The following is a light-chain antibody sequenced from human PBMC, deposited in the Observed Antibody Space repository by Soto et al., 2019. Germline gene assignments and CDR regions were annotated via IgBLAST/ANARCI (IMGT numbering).Light chain of an antibody. J-gene: IGKJ4*01. V-gene: IGKV3-15*01. CDR1: QSVSSN. CDR3: QQYNNWLA. Sequence: EIVMTQSPATLSVSPGERATLSCRASQSVSSNLAWYQQTPGQAPRLLLYGASTMASGIPARFSGSGSGTESTLTTCMLQSEDFAVYYGQQYNNWLAFGGGTKVEIK. CDR2: GAS.